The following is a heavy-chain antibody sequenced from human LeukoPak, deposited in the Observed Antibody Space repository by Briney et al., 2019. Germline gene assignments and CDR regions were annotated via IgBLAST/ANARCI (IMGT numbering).Heavy chain of an antibody. CDR2: INHSGST. Sequence: SETLSLTCTVSGGSISSYYWSWLRQPPGKGLEWIGEINHSGSTNYNPSLKSRVTISVDTSKNQFSLKLSSVTAADTAVYYCASRRGYYDSSGRWGYWGQGTLVTVSS. CDR1: GGSISSYY. V-gene: IGHV4-34*01. J-gene: IGHJ4*02. D-gene: IGHD3-22*01. CDR3: ASRRGYYDSSGRWGY.